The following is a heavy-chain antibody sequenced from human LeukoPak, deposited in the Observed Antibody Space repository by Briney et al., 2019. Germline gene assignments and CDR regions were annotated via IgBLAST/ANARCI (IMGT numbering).Heavy chain of an antibody. V-gene: IGHV3-23*01. Sequence: GGSLRLSCSASGFTFSSYAMSWVRQAPGKGLEWVSAISGSGGSTYYADAVKGRFTISRDNSKNTLYLQMNSLRAEDTAVYYCARAPTETYDSSGLIDYFDYWGQGTLVTVSS. CDR2: ISGSGGST. CDR1: GFTFSSYA. CDR3: ARAPTETYDSSGLIDYFDY. D-gene: IGHD3-22*01. J-gene: IGHJ4*02.